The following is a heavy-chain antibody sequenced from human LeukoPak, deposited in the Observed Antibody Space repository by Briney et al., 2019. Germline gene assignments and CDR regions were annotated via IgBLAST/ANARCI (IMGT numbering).Heavy chain of an antibody. D-gene: IGHD1-26*01. CDR2: INVDGTAE. J-gene: IGHJ3*02. V-gene: IGHV3-7*03. CDR1: GFSFSTIY. Sequence: GGSLRLSCAASGFSFSTIYMSWVRQTPGQGLEWVANINVDGTAEYYVDSVKGRFTISRDNAKNSLYLQMNSLRAEDTAVYYCARYPYRFAFDILGQGTVVLGSS. CDR3: ARYPYRFAFDI.